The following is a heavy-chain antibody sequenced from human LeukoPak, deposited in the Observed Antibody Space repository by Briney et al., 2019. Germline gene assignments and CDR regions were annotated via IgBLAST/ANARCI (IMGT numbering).Heavy chain of an antibody. J-gene: IGHJ6*03. CDR1: GYTFTGYY. D-gene: IGHD1-26*01. CDR2: IDPNSGGT. CDR3: ARGGGQRYYYMDV. V-gene: IGHV1-2*02. Sequence: ASVKVSCKTSGYTFTGYYIHLLRQAPGQGLEWMAWIDPNSGGTNYAHKFKGRVTMTRDTSISTAYMELSRLRSDDTAVYYCARGGGQRYYYMDVWGKGTTVTVSS.